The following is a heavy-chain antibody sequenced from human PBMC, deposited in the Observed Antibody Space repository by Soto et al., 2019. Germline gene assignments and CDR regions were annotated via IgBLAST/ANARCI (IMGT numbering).Heavy chain of an antibody. Sequence: PGGSLRLSCAASGFTFSSYSMNWVRQAPGKGLEWVSSISSSSSYIYYADSVKGRFTISRDNAKNSLYLQMNSLRAEDTAVYYCARSDPSRYYDFWSGDRDVYYYYGMDVWGQGTTVTVSS. CDR1: GFTFSSYS. CDR3: ARSDPSRYYDFWSGDRDVYYYYGMDV. CDR2: ISSSSSYI. D-gene: IGHD3-3*01. J-gene: IGHJ6*02. V-gene: IGHV3-21*01.